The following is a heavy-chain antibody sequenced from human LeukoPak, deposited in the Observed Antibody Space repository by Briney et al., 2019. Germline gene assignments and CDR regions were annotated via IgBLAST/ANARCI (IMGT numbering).Heavy chain of an antibody. J-gene: IGHJ4*02. Sequence: SETLSLTCTVSGGSISSYYWSWIRQPPGKGLEWIGYIYYSGSTNYNPSLKSRVTISVDTSKNQFSLKLSSVTAADTAVYYCARVNSSGIQIGYWGQGTLVTVSS. D-gene: IGHD3-22*01. V-gene: IGHV4-59*01. CDR2: IYYSGST. CDR3: ARVNSSGIQIGY. CDR1: GGSISSYY.